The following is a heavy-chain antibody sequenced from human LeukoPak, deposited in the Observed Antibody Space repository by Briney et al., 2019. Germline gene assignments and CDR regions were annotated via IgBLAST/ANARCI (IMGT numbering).Heavy chain of an antibody. Sequence: SGTLSLTCAASGGSISSSNWWSWVRQPPGKGLEWIGEIYHGGSTNYNPSLKSRVTISVDKSKNQFSLKLSSVTAADTAVYYCARAYITMIVVVIWYFDLWGRGTLVTVSS. D-gene: IGHD3-22*01. J-gene: IGHJ2*01. CDR3: ARAYITMIVVVIWYFDL. V-gene: IGHV4-4*02. CDR1: GGSISSSNW. CDR2: IYHGGST.